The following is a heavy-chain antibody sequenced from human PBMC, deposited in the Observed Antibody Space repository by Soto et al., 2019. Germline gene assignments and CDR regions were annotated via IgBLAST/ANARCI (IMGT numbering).Heavy chain of an antibody. Sequence: SETLSLTCTVSGGSISSSSYYWGWIRQHPGKGLEWIGYIYYSGSTYYNPSLKSRVTISVDTSKNQFSLKLSSVTAADTAVYYCAGDYSNYDYYYGMDVWGQGTTVTVSS. V-gene: IGHV4-31*03. J-gene: IGHJ6*02. D-gene: IGHD4-4*01. CDR3: AGDYSNYDYYYGMDV. CDR2: IYYSGST. CDR1: GGSISSSSYY.